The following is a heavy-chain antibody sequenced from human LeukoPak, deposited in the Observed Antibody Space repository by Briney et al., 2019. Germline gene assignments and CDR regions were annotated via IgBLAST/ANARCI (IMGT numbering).Heavy chain of an antibody. V-gene: IGHV3-23*01. D-gene: IGHD6-6*01. CDR3: AKDSPFEYSSTLFDY. CDR1: GFTFSSYA. J-gene: IGHJ4*02. Sequence: GGSLGLSCAASGFTFSSYAMSWVRQAPGKGLEWVSAISGSGGSTYYADSVKGRFTISRDNSKNTLYLQMNSLRAEDTAVYYCAKDSPFEYSSTLFDYWGQGTLVTVSS. CDR2: ISGSGGST.